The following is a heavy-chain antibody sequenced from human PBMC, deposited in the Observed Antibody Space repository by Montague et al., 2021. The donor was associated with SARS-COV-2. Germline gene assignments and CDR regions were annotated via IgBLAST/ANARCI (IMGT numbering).Heavy chain of an antibody. D-gene: IGHD3-22*01. CDR1: GDPVSRAGYF. CDR3: AKFSRDSSGVA. Sequence: TLSLTCSVSGDPVSRAGYFWTWIRHHPTEGLEWIGYVYYTGSTDYNPSLKSRVSMSIDTSRNQFSLKMSSATAEDTAVYYCAKFSRDSSGVAWGQGTLVTVPS. CDR2: VYYTGST. J-gene: IGHJ5*02. V-gene: IGHV4-31*03.